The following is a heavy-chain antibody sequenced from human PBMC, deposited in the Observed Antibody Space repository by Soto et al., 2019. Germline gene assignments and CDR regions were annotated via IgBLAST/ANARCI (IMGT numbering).Heavy chain of an antibody. CDR2: IIPIFGTA. V-gene: IGHV1-69*01. Sequence: QVQLVQSGAEVKKPGSSVKVSCKASGGTFSSYAISWVRQAPGQGLEWMGGIIPIFGTANYAQKFQGRVTSTADESTSTAYMELSSLRSEETAVYYCARDLQGSGYSYGQYYFDYWGQGTLVTVSS. CDR1: GGTFSSYA. D-gene: IGHD5-18*01. CDR3: ARDLQGSGYSYGQYYFDY. J-gene: IGHJ4*02.